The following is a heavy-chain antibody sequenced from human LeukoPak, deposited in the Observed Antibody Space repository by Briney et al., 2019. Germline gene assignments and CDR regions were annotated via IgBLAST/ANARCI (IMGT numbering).Heavy chain of an antibody. J-gene: IGHJ4*02. Sequence: PGGSLRLSCAASGFTFSSYAMSWVRQAPGKGLEWVSGISGSGGNTYYADSVKGRFTISRDNSKNTLYLHMNSLRAEDTAVYYCAKDPSLSYDSSGYYYHYWGQGTLVTVSS. CDR2: ISGSGGNT. CDR1: GFTFSSYA. V-gene: IGHV3-23*01. CDR3: AKDPSLSYDSSGYYYHY. D-gene: IGHD3-22*01.